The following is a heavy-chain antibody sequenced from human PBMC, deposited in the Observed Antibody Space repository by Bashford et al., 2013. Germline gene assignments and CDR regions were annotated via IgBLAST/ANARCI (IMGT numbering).Heavy chain of an antibody. V-gene: IGHV1-2*02. D-gene: IGHD1-1*01. CDR1: GYTFTAFY. J-gene: IGHJ5*02. CDR2: VNPTSGTT. Sequence: ASVKVSCKTSGYTFTAFYIHWVRQAPGQGLEWMGWVNPTSGTTNYAQKFQDRVTMTRDTSINTAYMDLSSLRSDDTAVYYCARGGNNWNDAGWFDPWGQGTLVTVSS. CDR3: ARGGNNWNDAGWFDP.